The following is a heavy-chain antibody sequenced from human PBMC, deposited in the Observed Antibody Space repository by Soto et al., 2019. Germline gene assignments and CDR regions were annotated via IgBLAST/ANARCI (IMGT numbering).Heavy chain of an antibody. J-gene: IGHJ6*02. Sequence: PWQTLSLTCAISGDSVSSNSAALDWIRQSPSRGLEWLGRTYYRSKWYNDYAVSVKSRITINPDTSKNQFSLQLNSVTPEDTAVYYCARDHIVVVPAAIIYYYGMDVWGQGTTVTVSS. V-gene: IGHV6-1*01. CDR3: ARDHIVVVPAAIIYYYGMDV. CDR2: TYYRSKWYN. CDR1: GDSVSSNSAA. D-gene: IGHD2-2*01.